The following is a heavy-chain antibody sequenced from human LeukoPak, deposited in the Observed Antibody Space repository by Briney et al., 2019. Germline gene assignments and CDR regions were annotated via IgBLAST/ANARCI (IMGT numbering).Heavy chain of an antibody. Sequence: GGSLRLSCAASGFTVSGNYMSWVRQAPGKGLEWVSVIYSGGSIYYADSVKGRFIISRDNSKNTLYLHMNSLRAEDTAVYYCARGDITVVGYFDYWGQGTLVTVS. CDR2: IYSGGSI. CDR3: ARGDITVVGYFDY. CDR1: GFTVSGNY. J-gene: IGHJ4*02. V-gene: IGHV3-66*01. D-gene: IGHD4-23*01.